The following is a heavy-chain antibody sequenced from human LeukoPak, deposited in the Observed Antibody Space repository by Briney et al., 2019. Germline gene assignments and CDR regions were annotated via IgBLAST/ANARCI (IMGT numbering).Heavy chain of an antibody. V-gene: IGHV3-30*02. CDR1: GFIFNSYG. Sequence: PGGSLRLSCAASGFIFNSYGMHWVRQAPGKGLEWVAFIRYDGSNKYYADSVKGRFTISRDNSKNTLYLQMNSLRAEDTAVYYCAREARNYDILTGYYHMWVDYWGQGTLVTVSS. J-gene: IGHJ4*02. CDR3: AREARNYDILTGYYHMWVDY. CDR2: IRYDGSNK. D-gene: IGHD3-9*01.